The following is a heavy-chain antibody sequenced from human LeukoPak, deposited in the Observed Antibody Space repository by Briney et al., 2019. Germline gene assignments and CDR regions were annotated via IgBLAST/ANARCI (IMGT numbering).Heavy chain of an antibody. V-gene: IGHV4-59*01. CDR2: IYYSGST. J-gene: IGHJ4*02. CDR1: GGSISSYY. D-gene: IGHD2-15*01. Sequence: SETLSLTCTVSGGSISSYYWSWIRQPPGKGLEWIGYIYYSGSTNYNPSLKSRVTISVDTSKNQFSLKLSSVTAADTAVYYCANSAGYSLIPYYFDYWGQGTLVTVSS. CDR3: ANSAGYSLIPYYFDY.